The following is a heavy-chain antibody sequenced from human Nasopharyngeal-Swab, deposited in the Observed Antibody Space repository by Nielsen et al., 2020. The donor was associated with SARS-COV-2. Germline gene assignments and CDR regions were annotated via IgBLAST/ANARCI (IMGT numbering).Heavy chain of an antibody. CDR1: GYTFTSYY. CDR2: INPSGGST. V-gene: IGHV1-46*01. Sequence: ASVKVSCKASGYTFTSYYMHWVRQAPGQGLEWMGIINPSGGSTSYAQKLQGRVTMTRDTSTSTVYMELSSLRSEDTAVYYCARVIDGDYYDSSGFDYWGQGTLVTVSS. D-gene: IGHD3-22*01. J-gene: IGHJ4*02. CDR3: ARVIDGDYYDSSGFDY.